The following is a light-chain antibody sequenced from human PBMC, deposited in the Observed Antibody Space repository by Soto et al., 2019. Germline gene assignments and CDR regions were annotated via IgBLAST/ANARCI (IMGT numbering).Light chain of an antibody. J-gene: IGLJ1*01. CDR2: DVS. V-gene: IGLV2-14*03. CDR3: SSYTSSSLHV. Sequence: QSALTQPASVSGSPGQSITISCTGTSSDVGGYNYVSWYQQHPGKAPKLMIYDVSNRPLGVSNRFSGSKSGNTASLTISGLQAEDEADYYCSSYTSSSLHVFGTGTKVTV. CDR1: SSDVGGYNY.